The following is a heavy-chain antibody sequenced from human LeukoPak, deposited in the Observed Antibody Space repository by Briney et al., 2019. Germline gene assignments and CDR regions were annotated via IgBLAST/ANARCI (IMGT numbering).Heavy chain of an antibody. D-gene: IGHD6-19*01. V-gene: IGHV4-39*01. Sequence: SETLSLTCTVSGGSISSSSYYWGWIRQPPGKGLEWIGSIYYSGSTYYNPSLKSRVTISVDTSKNQFSLKLSSVTAADTAVYYCARRNTAVAGTSWFDPWGQGTLVTVSP. CDR2: IYYSGST. CDR1: GGSISSSSYY. J-gene: IGHJ5*02. CDR3: ARRNTAVAGTSWFDP.